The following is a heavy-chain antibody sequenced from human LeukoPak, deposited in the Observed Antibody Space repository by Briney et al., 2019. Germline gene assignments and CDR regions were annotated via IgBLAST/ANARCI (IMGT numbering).Heavy chain of an antibody. CDR1: GGSIRSGGYY. CDR2: IYYSGST. J-gene: IGHJ6*02. D-gene: IGHD1-26*01. Sequence: SETLSLTCTVSGGSIRSGGYYWSWIRQRPGKGLEWIGYIYYSGSTYYNPSLKSRVTISVDTSKNQFSLKLSSVTAADTAVYYRARGPPGRDVWGQGTTVTVSS. V-gene: IGHV4-31*03. CDR3: ARGPPGRDV.